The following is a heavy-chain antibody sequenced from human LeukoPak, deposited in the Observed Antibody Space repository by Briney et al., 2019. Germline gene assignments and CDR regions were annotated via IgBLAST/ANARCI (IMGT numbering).Heavy chain of an antibody. CDR1: GFTFSSYA. D-gene: IGHD6-13*01. V-gene: IGHV3-23*01. Sequence: PGGSPRLSCAASGFTFSSYAMSWVRQAPGKGLEWVSAISGSGGSTYYADSVKDRFTISRDNSKSTLYLQMNSLRAEDTAVYYCAKDTGIAAAGTSYYFDYWGQGTLVTVSS. CDR3: AKDTGIAAAGTSYYFDY. J-gene: IGHJ4*02. CDR2: ISGSGGST.